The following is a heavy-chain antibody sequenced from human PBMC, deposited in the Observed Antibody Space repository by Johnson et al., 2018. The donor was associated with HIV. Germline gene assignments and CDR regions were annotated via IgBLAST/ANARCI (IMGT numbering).Heavy chain of an antibody. CDR2: ISYDGSNK. V-gene: IGHV3-30-3*01. D-gene: IGHD6-6*01. Sequence: VQLVESGGGVVQPGRSLRLSCAASGFTFSSYAMHWVRQAPGKGLEWVAVISYDGSNKYYADSVKGRFTISRDNSKNTLYLQMNSLRAEDTAGYYCAKERGSSSGWDAFDIWGQGTMVTVSS. J-gene: IGHJ3*02. CDR3: AKERGSSSGWDAFDI. CDR1: GFTFSSYA.